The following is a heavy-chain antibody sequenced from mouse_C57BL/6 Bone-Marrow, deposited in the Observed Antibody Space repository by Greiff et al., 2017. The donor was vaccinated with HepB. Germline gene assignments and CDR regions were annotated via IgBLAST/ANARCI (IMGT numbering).Heavy chain of an antibody. D-gene: IGHD2-2*01. CDR3: SRYGYSSWDY. CDR1: GYTFTSYW. J-gene: IGHJ2*01. V-gene: IGHV1-50*01. Sequence: QVQLQQPGAELVKPGASVKLSCKASGYTFTSYWMQWVKQRPGQGLEWIGEIDPSDSYTNYNQKFKGKATLTVDTSSSTAYMQLSSLTSEDSAVYYCSRYGYSSWDYWGQGTPLTVSS. CDR2: IDPSDSYT.